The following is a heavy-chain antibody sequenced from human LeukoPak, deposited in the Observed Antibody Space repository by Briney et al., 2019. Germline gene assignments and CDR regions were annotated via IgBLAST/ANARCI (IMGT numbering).Heavy chain of an antibody. CDR2: MNPNSGIT. CDR3: ARGLYYYDSNGRTPYDY. V-gene: IGHV1-8*01. J-gene: IGHJ4*02. CDR1: GYTFISYD. Sequence: ASVKVSCKASGYTFISYDINWVRQATGQGLEWMGWMNPNSGITGYAQKFQGRVSMTRNTSIGTAYMELSSLKSEDTAVHYCARGLYYYDSNGRTPYDYWGQGTLVTVSS. D-gene: IGHD3-22*01.